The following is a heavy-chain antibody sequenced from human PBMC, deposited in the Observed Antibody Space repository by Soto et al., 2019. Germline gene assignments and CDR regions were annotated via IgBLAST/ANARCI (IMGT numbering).Heavy chain of an antibody. CDR3: VCGGNFFVY. V-gene: IGHV3-7*01. J-gene: IGHJ4*02. D-gene: IGHD3-16*01. CDR1: GFTFSTYW. Sequence: EVQLVESGGGLVQPGGSLRLPCAASGFTFSTYWMTWVRQPPGKGLEWVASINQEGSERYYVDSVRGRFTISRDIAKNSLYLQMNSLRAEDTAVYYCVCGGNFFVYWGQGTLVTVSP. CDR2: INQEGSER.